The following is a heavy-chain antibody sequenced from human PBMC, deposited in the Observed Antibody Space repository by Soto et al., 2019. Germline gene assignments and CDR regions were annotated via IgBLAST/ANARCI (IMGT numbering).Heavy chain of an antibody. D-gene: IGHD3-10*01. V-gene: IGHV3-74*01. CDR2: INTDGNST. J-gene: IGHJ4*02. Sequence: EVQLVESGGGLVQPGGSLRLSCAVSGFTFSSFWMHWVRQAPGEGLVWVSRINTDGNSTSYADSVKGRFTISRDNAKNTLQLQMNSLRVEDTAMYYCAKRGVDTFGLSYWGQGTLVTVSS. CDR1: GFTFSSFW. CDR3: AKRGVDTFGLSY.